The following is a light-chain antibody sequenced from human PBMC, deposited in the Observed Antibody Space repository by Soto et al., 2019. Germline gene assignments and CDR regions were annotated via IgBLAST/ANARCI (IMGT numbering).Light chain of an antibody. CDR1: SSDVGGYNY. CDR3: RSYTSSSLYG. J-gene: IGLJ1*01. Sequence: QSVLTQPASVSGSPGQSITISCTGSSSDVGGYNYVSSYQQHPGKAPKLMIYDVSNRPSGVANRFSGSKSGNTASLTISGLQVEDEAEHYSRSYTSSSLYGFGTGTKVTVL. CDR2: DVS. V-gene: IGLV2-14*01.